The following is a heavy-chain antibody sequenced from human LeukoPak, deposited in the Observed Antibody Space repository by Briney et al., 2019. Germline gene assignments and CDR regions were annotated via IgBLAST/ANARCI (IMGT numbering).Heavy chain of an antibody. Sequence: PGRSLRLSCAASGFAFSEYTIHWVRQAPGKGLEWVAVMSNDGSIKKCANSVKGRFTISRDNSKNTLYLQMDSLRAEDTAVYYCAREFTIFGVVIQRYDAFDIWGQGTMVTVSS. D-gene: IGHD3-3*01. CDR1: GFAFSEYT. CDR3: AREFTIFGVVIQRYDAFDI. V-gene: IGHV3-30-3*01. J-gene: IGHJ3*02. CDR2: MSNDGSIK.